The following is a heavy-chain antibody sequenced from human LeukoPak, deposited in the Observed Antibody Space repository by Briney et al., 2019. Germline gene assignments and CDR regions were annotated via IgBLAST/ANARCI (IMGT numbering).Heavy chain of an antibody. V-gene: IGHV3-20*04. CDR1: GFTFDDYG. J-gene: IGHJ4*02. CDR3: AKDPYPRIAPRDY. Sequence: GGSLRLSCAASGFTFDDYGMSWVRQVPGKGLEWVSGITWNGGSTGYADSVKGRFTISRDNAKNSLYLQMNSLRAEDTAVYYCAKDPYPRIAPRDYWGQGTLVTVSS. D-gene: IGHD6-6*01. CDR2: ITWNGGST.